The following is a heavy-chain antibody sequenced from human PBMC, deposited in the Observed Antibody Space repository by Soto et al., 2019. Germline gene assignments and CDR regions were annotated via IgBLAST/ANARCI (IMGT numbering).Heavy chain of an antibody. J-gene: IGHJ5*02. CDR1: GDTFSFYT. V-gene: IGHV1-69*04. D-gene: IGHD2-15*01. CDR3: ARDGLYCSGGSCYQPYNWFDP. CDR2: VNPILAMS. Sequence: SVKVSCKASGDTFSFYTLNWVRQAPGQGFEWVGRVNPILAMSSSAHKFQGRVSMFADKSTGTAYMELRSLRSDDTAVYYFARDGLYCSGGSCYQPYNWFDPWGQGTLVTVSS.